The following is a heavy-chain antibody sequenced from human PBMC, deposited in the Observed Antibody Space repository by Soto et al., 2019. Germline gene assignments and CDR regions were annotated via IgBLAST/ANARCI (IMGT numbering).Heavy chain of an antibody. D-gene: IGHD6-19*01. CDR2: IYSGGST. CDR3: ARDRIAVAGNPELFPH. Sequence: PGGSLRLSCAASGFTVSSNYMSWVRQAPGKGLEWVSVIYSGGSTYYADSVKGRFTISRDNSKNTLYLQMNSLRAEDTAVYYCARDRIAVAGNPELFPHCGQGTLVTVSS. V-gene: IGHV3-66*01. CDR1: GFTVSSNY. J-gene: IGHJ1*01.